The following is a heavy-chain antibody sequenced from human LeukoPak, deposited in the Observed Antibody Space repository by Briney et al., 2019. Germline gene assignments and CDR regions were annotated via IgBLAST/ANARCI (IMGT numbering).Heavy chain of an antibody. CDR3: ARFIPYYFDY. CDR1: GGSFSGYY. CDR2: INHSGST. D-gene: IGHD2-2*02. V-gene: IGHV4-34*01. Sequence: TSETLSLTCAVYGGSFSGYYWSWIRQPPGKGLEWIGEINHSGSTNYNPSLKSRVTISVDTSKNQFSLKLSSVTAADTVVYYCARFIPYYFDYWGQGTLVTVSS. J-gene: IGHJ4*02.